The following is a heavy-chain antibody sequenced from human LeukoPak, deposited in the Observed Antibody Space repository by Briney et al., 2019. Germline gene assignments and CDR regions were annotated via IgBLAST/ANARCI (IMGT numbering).Heavy chain of an antibody. Sequence: ASVKVSCKASGGTFSSYAISWVRQAPGQGLEWMGGIIPIFGTANYAQKFQGRVTITADESTSTAYMELSSLRSDDTAVYYCARVEQLQDHYYFYMDIWGKGTTVTVSS. V-gene: IGHV1-69*13. D-gene: IGHD6-19*01. CDR2: IIPIFGTA. CDR1: GGTFSSYA. CDR3: ARVEQLQDHYYFYMDI. J-gene: IGHJ6*03.